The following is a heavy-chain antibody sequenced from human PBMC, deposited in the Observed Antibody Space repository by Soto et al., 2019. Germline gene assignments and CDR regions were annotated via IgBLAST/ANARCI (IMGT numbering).Heavy chain of an antibody. D-gene: IGHD2-15*01. CDR3: AKTDDYDSVYCSGGNCYVFDY. V-gene: IGHV1-69*12. CDR2: IIPIFGTA. Sequence: QVHLVQSGAEVKKPGSSVKVSCKASGGSLSTYALSWVRQAPGQGLEWMGGIIPIFGTANYAQKFQGRVTITADESTSTAYMEVSTLRSEDTAVYYCAKTDDYDSVYCSGGNCYVFDYWGQGTLVTVSS. J-gene: IGHJ4*02. CDR1: GGSLSTYA.